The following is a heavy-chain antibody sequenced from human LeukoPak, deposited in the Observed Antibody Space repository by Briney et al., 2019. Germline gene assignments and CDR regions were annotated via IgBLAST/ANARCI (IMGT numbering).Heavy chain of an antibody. CDR1: GGSISSGGYS. CDR2: IYHSGST. V-gene: IGHV4-30-2*01. CDR3: ATSGSYPRFDY. J-gene: IGHJ4*02. Sequence: SETLSLTCAVSGGSISSGGYSWSWIRQPPGKGLEWIRYIYHSGSTYYNPSLKSRVTISVDRSKNQFSLKLSSVTAADTAVYYCATSGSYPRFDYWGQGTLVTVSS. D-gene: IGHD1-26*01.